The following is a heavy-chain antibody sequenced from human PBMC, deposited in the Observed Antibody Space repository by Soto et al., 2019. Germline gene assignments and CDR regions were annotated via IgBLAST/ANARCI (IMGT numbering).Heavy chain of an antibody. D-gene: IGHD5-18*01. Sequence: SVKVSWKASGGTFSSYAISWVRQAPGQGLEWMGGIIPIFGTANYAQKFQGRVTITADESTSTAYMELSSLRSEDTAVYYCARDQRKSYGPGWNAFDIWGQGTMVTVSS. CDR3: ARDQRKSYGPGWNAFDI. CDR1: GGTFSSYA. CDR2: IIPIFGTA. J-gene: IGHJ3*02. V-gene: IGHV1-69*13.